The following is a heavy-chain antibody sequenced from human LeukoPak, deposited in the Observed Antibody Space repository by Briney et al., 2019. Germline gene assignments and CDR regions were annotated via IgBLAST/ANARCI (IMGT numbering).Heavy chain of an antibody. D-gene: IGHD6-13*01. CDR2: FDPEVGET. V-gene: IGHV1-24*01. Sequence: GASVKVSCKVSGYTLTELSMHWVRQAPGKGLEWMGGFDPEVGETIYAQKFQGRVTMTEDTSTDTAYMELSSLRSEDTAVYYCATAKSSWYGSYYYYYGMDVWGQGTTVTVSS. CDR3: ATAKSSWYGSYYYYYGMDV. J-gene: IGHJ6*02. CDR1: GYTLTELS.